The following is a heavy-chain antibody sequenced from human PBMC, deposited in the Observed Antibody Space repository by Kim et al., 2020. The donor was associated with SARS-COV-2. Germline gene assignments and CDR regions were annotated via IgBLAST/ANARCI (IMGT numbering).Heavy chain of an antibody. D-gene: IGHD2-2*01. J-gene: IGHJ5*02. Sequence: GGSLRLSCAASGFTFSSYAMSWVRQAPGKGLEWVSAISGSGGSTYYADSVKGRFTISRDNSKNTLYLQMNSLRAEDTAVYYCAKDRGRTSGYIVVVPAAENWFDPWGQGTLVTVSS. CDR3: AKDRGRTSGYIVVVPAAENWFDP. CDR2: ISGSGGST. V-gene: IGHV3-23*01. CDR1: GFTFSSYA.